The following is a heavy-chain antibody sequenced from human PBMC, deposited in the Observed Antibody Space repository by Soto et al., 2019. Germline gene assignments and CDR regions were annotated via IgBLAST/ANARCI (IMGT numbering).Heavy chain of an antibody. CDR1: GDTFTGYY. CDR2: INPNSGVT. V-gene: IGHV1-2*02. D-gene: IGHD5-12*01. CDR3: ARESGGATATLDYYYFYRDV. Sequence: QVQLVQSGAEVKKPGASVTVSCRASGDTFTGYYMHWVRQAPGQGLEWMGWINPNSGVTKYAQKLQARVPMTSDTSNRTVDMQLSTLRSDDTAVYYCARESGGATATLDYYYFYRDVWGTGTTVTVSS. J-gene: IGHJ6*03.